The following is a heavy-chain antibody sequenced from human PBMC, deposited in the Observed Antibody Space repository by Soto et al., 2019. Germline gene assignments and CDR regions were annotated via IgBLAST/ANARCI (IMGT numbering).Heavy chain of an antibody. Sequence: QLHLVQSGAVVKKPGASVTVSCSASGYPVTAYYMHWVRQAPGRGLEWMGGINPATGAAKYTQTFQGRVTMTSDTSTSTVFMELSGLTSEDTAAFYCARGGGVGVAGSAAFDMWGQGTLVTVSS. D-gene: IGHD3-3*01. CDR3: ARGGGVGVAGSAAFDM. CDR1: GYPVTAYY. V-gene: IGHV1-2*02. J-gene: IGHJ3*02. CDR2: INPATGAA.